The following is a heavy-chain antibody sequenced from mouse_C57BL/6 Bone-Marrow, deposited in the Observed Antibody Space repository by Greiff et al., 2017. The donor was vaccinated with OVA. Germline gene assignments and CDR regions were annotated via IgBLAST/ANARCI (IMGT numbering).Heavy chain of an antibody. Sequence: EVKLVESGGDLVKPGGSLKLSCAASGFTFSSYGMSWVRQTPDKRLVWVATISSGGSYTYYPDSVKGRFTISRDNAKNTLYLQMSSLKSEDTAMYYCARHDDGYYLYAMDYWGQGTSVTVSS. CDR1: GFTFSSYG. CDR2: ISSGGSYT. J-gene: IGHJ4*01. V-gene: IGHV5-6*02. CDR3: ARHDDGYYLYAMDY. D-gene: IGHD2-3*01.